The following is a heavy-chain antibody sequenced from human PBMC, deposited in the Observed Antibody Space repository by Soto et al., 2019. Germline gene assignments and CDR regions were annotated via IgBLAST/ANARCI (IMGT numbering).Heavy chain of an antibody. CDR3: ARDIDNRDYYYGLDV. J-gene: IGHJ6*02. CDR1: GFTFSTYW. Sequence: GGSLRLSCAASGFTFSTYWMSWVRQAPGKGLEWVANIKEDGSEKYYVDSVEGRFTISRDNAKNSLFLQMNSLRADDTAVYYCARDIDNRDYYYGLDVWGQGTTVTVSS. V-gene: IGHV3-7*01. D-gene: IGHD1-20*01. CDR2: IKEDGSEK.